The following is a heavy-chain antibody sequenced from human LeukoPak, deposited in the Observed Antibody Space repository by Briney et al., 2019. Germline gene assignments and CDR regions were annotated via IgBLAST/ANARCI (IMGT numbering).Heavy chain of an antibody. CDR2: INHSGST. CDR3: ARDSAAPIDY. CDR1: GGSFSGYY. V-gene: IGHV4-34*01. Sequence: SETLSLTRAVYGGSFSGYYWSWIRQPPGKGLEWIGEINHSGSTNYNPSLKSRATISVDTSKNQFSLKLSSVTAADTAVYYCARDSAAPIDYWGQGTLVTVSS. J-gene: IGHJ4*02. D-gene: IGHD6-13*01.